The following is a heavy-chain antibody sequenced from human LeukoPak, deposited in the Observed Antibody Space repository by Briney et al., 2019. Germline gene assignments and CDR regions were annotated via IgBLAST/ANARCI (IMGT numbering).Heavy chain of an antibody. J-gene: IGHJ4*02. D-gene: IGHD2-15*01. V-gene: IGHV3-48*01. CDR1: GFTFSSYS. CDR2: ISSSSSTI. Sequence: GGSLRLSCAASGFTFSSYSMNWVRQAPGKGLEWVSYISSSSSTIYYADSVKGRFTISRDNAKNSLYLQMNRLRAEDTAVYYCARDDVVVVAADFDYWGQGTLVTVSS. CDR3: ARDDVVVVAADFDY.